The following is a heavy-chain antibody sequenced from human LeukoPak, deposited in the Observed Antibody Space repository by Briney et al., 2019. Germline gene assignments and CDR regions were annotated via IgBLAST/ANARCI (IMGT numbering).Heavy chain of an antibody. Sequence: GGSLRLSCAASGFTFSSYWMSWVRQAPGKGLEWVAVISYDGSNKYYADSVKGRFTISRDNSKNTLYLQMNSLRAEDTAVHYCARVVTDYYDSSGYYATPEYFDYWGQGTLVTVSS. V-gene: IGHV3-30*03. CDR3: ARVVTDYYDSSGYYATPEYFDY. D-gene: IGHD3-22*01. J-gene: IGHJ4*02. CDR2: ISYDGSNK. CDR1: GFTFSSYW.